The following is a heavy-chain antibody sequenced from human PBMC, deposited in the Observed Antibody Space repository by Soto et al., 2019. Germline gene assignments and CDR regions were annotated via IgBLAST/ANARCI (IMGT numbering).Heavy chain of an antibody. J-gene: IGHJ4*02. V-gene: IGHV1-69*13. CDR2: IIPIFGTA. D-gene: IGHD3-10*01. CDR1: GGTFSSYA. Sequence: ASVKVSCKASGGTFSSYAISWVRQAPGQGLEWMGGIIPIFGTANYAQKFQGRVTITADESTSTAYMELSSLRSEDTAVYYCARGVRSRILWSFDYWGQGTLVTVSS. CDR3: ARGVRSRILWSFDY.